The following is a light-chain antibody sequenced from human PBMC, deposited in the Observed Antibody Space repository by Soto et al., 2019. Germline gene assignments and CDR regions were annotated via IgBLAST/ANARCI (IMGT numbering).Light chain of an antibody. CDR2: AAS. Sequence: DIQMTQSTTALSSSVGDIFTITCRASQSITNYLNWYQHKPGQAPNLLIYAASTLQAGVPSRFSGSGSGTDFTLTVSSLQPEDFVTYYCQQGYSTPITVGQGTRLEIK. J-gene: IGKJ5*01. V-gene: IGKV1-39*01. CDR3: QQGYSTPIT. CDR1: QSITNY.